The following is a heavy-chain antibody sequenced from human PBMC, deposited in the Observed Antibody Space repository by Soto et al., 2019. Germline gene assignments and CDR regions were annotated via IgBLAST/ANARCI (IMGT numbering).Heavy chain of an antibody. J-gene: IGHJ4*02. V-gene: IGHV3-21*01. D-gene: IGHD6-13*01. CDR3: ARDPAAGYIAAAIDY. CDR1: GFTFSSYS. CDR2: ISSSSSYI. Sequence: GGSLRLSCAASGFTFSSYSMNWVRQAPGKGLEWVSSISSSSSYIYYADSVKGRFTISRDNAKNSLYLQMNSLRAEDTAVYYCARDPAAGYIAAAIDYWGQGTLVTVSS.